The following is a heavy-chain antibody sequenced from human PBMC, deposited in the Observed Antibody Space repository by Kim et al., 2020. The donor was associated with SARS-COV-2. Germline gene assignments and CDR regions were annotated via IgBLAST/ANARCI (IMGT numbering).Heavy chain of an antibody. CDR3: ATYLTRFDY. V-gene: IGHV4-30-2*01. CDR2: IYHSGST. D-gene: IGHD1-1*01. CDR1: GGSISSGGYS. Sequence: SETLSLTCAVSGGSISSGGYSWSWIRQPPGNGLEWIGYIYHSGSTYYNPSLKSRVTISVDRSKNQFSLKLSSVTAADTAVYYCATYLTRFDYWGQGTLVTISS. J-gene: IGHJ4*02.